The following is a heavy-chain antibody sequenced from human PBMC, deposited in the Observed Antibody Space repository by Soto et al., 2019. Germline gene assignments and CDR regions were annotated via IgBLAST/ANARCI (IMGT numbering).Heavy chain of an antibody. CDR2: ISSSSSYI. CDR3: ARVTLYTASFDY. Sequence: EVQLVESGGGLVKPGESLRLSCAASGFTFNSYNMNWVRQAPGKGLEWLSSISSSSSYIYYADSVRGRFTISRDNAKNSLYLKMNSLRAEDTAVYYCARVTLYTASFDYWGQGTLVTVSS. V-gene: IGHV3-21*01. CDR1: GFTFNSYN. D-gene: IGHD2-21*02. J-gene: IGHJ4*02.